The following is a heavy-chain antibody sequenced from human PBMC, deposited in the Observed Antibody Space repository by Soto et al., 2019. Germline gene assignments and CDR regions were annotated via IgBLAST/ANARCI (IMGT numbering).Heavy chain of an antibody. J-gene: IGHJ5*02. Sequence: SETLSLTCTVSGGSLSSDYWGWIRQPPGKGLEWIGYIYSTVNTNYNPSLRSRVTMSVDTSKNQFSLKLTSVTATDTAVYYCAIGVTGWRFEPSGYGKLVNVSP. CDR1: GGSLSSDY. CDR2: IYSTVNT. CDR3: AIGVTGWRFEP. D-gene: IGHD3-10*01. V-gene: IGHV4-59*01.